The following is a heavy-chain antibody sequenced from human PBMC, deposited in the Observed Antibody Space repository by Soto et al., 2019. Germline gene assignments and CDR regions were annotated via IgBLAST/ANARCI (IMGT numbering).Heavy chain of an antibody. Sequence: PSETLSLTCAVYGGSFSGYYWSWIRQPPGKGLEWIGEINHSGSTNYNPSLKSRVTISVDTSKNQFSLKLSSVTAADTAVYYCARGGAGWWYCSGGSCYSYYFDYWGQGTLVTVSS. CDR1: GGSFSGYY. CDR3: ARGGAGWWYCSGGSCYSYYFDY. CDR2: INHSGST. J-gene: IGHJ4*02. V-gene: IGHV4-34*01. D-gene: IGHD2-15*01.